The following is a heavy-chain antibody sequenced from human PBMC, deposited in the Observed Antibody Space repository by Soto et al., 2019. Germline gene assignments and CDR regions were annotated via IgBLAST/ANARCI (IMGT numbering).Heavy chain of an antibody. V-gene: IGHV3-66*01. J-gene: IGHJ2*01. Sequence: EVQLVESGGGLVQPGGSLRLSCAASGFTVSSTYMSWVRQAPGKGLEWVSVIYSGGSTYYADAVKGRFTLTRDNSKNTLYLKMNSLRAEDTAVYYGARDRYYDDRRPLNWDFDLWGRGTLVTVSS. D-gene: IGHD3-22*01. CDR2: IYSGGST. CDR3: ARDRYYDDRRPLNWDFDL. CDR1: GFTVSSTY.